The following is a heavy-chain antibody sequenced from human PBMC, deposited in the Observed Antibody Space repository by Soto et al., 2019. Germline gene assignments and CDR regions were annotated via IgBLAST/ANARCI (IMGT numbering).Heavy chain of an antibody. V-gene: IGHV3-33*01. D-gene: IGHD5-18*01. Sequence: QVQLVESGGGVVQPGRSLRLSCAASGFTFSSYGMHWVRQAPGKGLEWVAVIWYDGSNKYYADSVKGRFTISRDNSKNTLYLQMNSLRAEDTAVYYCARDSLRGYGEVDIWGQGTMVTVSS. CDR1: GFTFSSYG. CDR2: IWYDGSNK. CDR3: ARDSLRGYGEVDI. J-gene: IGHJ3*02.